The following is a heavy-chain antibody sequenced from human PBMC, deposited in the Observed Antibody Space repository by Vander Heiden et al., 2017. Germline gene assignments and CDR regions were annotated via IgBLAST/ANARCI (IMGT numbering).Heavy chain of an antibody. CDR1: GCTFGSYA. D-gene: IGHD6-6*01. CDR3: ARLAGGSSSTGVDY. CDR2: ISYDGSNK. J-gene: IGHJ4*02. Sequence: QVQLVESGGGVVQPGRSLRLSCAASGCTFGSYAMHWVRQAPGKGLEWVAVISYDGSNKYYADSVKGRFTISRDNSKNTLYLQMNSLRAEDTAVYYCARLAGGSSSTGVDYWGQGTLVTVSS. V-gene: IGHV3-30-3*01.